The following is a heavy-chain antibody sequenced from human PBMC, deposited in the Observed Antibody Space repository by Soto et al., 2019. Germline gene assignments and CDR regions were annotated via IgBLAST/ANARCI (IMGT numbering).Heavy chain of an antibody. Sequence: PGGSLRLSCAASGFTFSSYAMSWVRQAPGKGLEWVSAISGSGGSTYYADSVKGRFTISRDNSKNTLYLQMNSLRDEDTAVYYCAKDGGHIVPADIGFDPWGQGTLVTVSS. J-gene: IGHJ5*02. CDR1: GFTFSSYA. CDR2: ISGSGGST. V-gene: IGHV3-23*01. D-gene: IGHD2-2*01. CDR3: AKDGGHIVPADIGFDP.